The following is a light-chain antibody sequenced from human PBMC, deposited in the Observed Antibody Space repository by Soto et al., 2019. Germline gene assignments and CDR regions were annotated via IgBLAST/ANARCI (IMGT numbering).Light chain of an antibody. J-gene: IGLJ1*01. CDR2: EVS. Sequence: QSALTQPPSASGSFGQSVTISCTGTSSDVGGYNYVSWYQQHPGKAPKLMIYEVSERPSGVPDRFSGCKSGNTASLTVSGLQADDEADYYCSSYSGTNYHYVFGTGTKVTVL. V-gene: IGLV2-8*01. CDR1: SSDVGGYNY. CDR3: SSYSGTNYHYV.